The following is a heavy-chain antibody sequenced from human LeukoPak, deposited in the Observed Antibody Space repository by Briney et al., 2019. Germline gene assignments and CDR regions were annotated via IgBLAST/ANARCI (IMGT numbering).Heavy chain of an antibody. J-gene: IGHJ4*02. CDR2: IYYSGST. D-gene: IGHD3-10*01. V-gene: IGHV4-39*02. CDR1: GGSISSSSYY. CDR3: AREPLEWFGELELDY. Sequence: SETLSLTCTVSGGSISSSSYYWGWIRQPPGKGLEWIGSIYYSGSTYYNPSLKSRVTISVDTSKNQFSLKLSSVTAADTAVYYCAREPLEWFGELELDYWGQGTLVTVSS.